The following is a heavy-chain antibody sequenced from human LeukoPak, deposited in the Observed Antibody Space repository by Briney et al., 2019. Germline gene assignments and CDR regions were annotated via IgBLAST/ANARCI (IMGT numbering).Heavy chain of an antibody. Sequence: SETLSLTCTASGDSISDYYWNWIRQPPGKGLEWIGYIYYSGSTNYSPSLKSRVTISVDTSKKQFSLKLSSVTAADTAIYYCARRRKVPAPRAGDAFDIWGQGTMVTVSS. D-gene: IGHD2-21*02. J-gene: IGHJ3*02. V-gene: IGHV4-59*08. CDR1: GDSISDYY. CDR2: IYYSGST. CDR3: ARRRKVPAPRAGDAFDI.